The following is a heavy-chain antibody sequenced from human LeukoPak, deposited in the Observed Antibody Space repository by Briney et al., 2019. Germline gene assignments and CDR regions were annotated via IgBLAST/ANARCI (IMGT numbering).Heavy chain of an antibody. CDR2: IGGSGGTT. J-gene: IGHJ4*02. CDR1: GFTFSRYA. V-gene: IGHV3-23*01. Sequence: GGSLRLSCAASGFTFSRYAMSWVRQAPGKGLEWVSSIGGSGGTTYYADSVQGRFTISRDNSKNTLYLQMNSLSAEDTAVYYCAKDLSGLGGSLPPFGNGAQETRAPVSS. CDR3: AKDLSGLGGSLPPFGN. D-gene: IGHD3-16*01.